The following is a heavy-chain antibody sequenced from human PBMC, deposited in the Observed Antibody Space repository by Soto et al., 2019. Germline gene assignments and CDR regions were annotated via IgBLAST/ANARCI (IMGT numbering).Heavy chain of an antibody. CDR1: GGTFSSYA. J-gene: IGHJ6*02. Sequence: QVQLVQSGAEVKKPGSSVKVSCKASGGTFSSYAIRWVRQAPGQGLEWMGGIIPIFGTAKYAQKFQGRVTITADECTSTAYMELSSLISEDKAVYYCAREDIVVVVADTGWYGMAVWGQGTTVTVSS. CDR3: AREDIVVVVADTGWYGMAV. CDR2: IIPIFGTA. D-gene: IGHD2-15*01. V-gene: IGHV1-69*01.